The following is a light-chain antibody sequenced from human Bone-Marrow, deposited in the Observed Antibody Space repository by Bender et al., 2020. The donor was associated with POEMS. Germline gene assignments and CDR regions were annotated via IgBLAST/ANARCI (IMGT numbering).Light chain of an antibody. J-gene: IGLJ1*01. Sequence: QSALTQPASVSGSPGQSITISCTGSSSDVGSYNFVSWYQQHPGKAPKLMIYEGSERPSGVSSRFSGSKSGNTASLTISGLQADDEADYFCCSYAGDNTYVFGTGTKVTVL. CDR1: SSDVGSYNF. CDR2: EGS. CDR3: CSYAGDNTYV. V-gene: IGLV2-23*01.